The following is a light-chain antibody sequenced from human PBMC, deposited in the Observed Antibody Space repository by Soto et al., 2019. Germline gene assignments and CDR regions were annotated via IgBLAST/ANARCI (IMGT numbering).Light chain of an antibody. Sequence: DIQMTQSPSSLSASVGDRVTITCRASQGIGSDLGWFQQKPGKAPKRLIYGAASLQSGVPSRFSGSGSGTEFTLTISSLQPEDFATYYCQHSETFGQGTKVEIK. V-gene: IGKV1-17*01. J-gene: IGKJ1*01. CDR3: QHSET. CDR2: GAA. CDR1: QGIGSD.